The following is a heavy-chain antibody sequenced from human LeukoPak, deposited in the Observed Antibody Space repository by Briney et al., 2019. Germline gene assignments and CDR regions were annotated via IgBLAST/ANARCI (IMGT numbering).Heavy chain of an antibody. CDR1: GGSISSYY. D-gene: IGHD3-3*01. CDR3: AVWSGPPPSGDY. J-gene: IGHJ4*02. CDR2: IYYSGST. Sequence: PSETLSLTCTVSGGSISSYYWGWICQPPGKGLEWIGSIYYSGSTYYNPSLKSRVTISVDTSKNQFSLKLSSVTAADTAVYYCAVWSGPPPSGDYWGQGTLVTVSS. V-gene: IGHV4-39*01.